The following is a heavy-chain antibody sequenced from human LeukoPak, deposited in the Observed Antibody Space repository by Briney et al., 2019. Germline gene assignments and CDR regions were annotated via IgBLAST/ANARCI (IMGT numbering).Heavy chain of an antibody. CDR1: GFTFSSYW. CDR3: ARDAEQQLVSQYYYYGMDV. D-gene: IGHD6-13*01. V-gene: IGHV3-33*08. J-gene: IGHJ6*02. CDR2: IWYDGSNK. Sequence: GGSLRLSCAASGFTFSSYWMHWVRQAPGKGLEWVAVIWYDGSNKYYADSVKGRFTISRDNSKNTLYLQMNSLRAEDTAVYYCARDAEQQLVSQYYYYGMDVWGQGTTVTVSS.